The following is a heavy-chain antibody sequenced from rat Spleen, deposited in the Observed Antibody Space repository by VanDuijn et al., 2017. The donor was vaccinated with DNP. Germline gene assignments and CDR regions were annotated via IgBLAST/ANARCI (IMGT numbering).Heavy chain of an antibody. CDR2: ITNSGGGT. Sequence: EVQLVESGGGLVQPGRSMKLSCAASGFTFSNYDMAWVRQAPTQGLEWVASITNSGGGTYYRDSVKGRFTISRDNANHTLYLQMDSLRSEDTATYYCASSPGPNWFAYWGQGTLVTVSS. D-gene: IGHD1-4*01. V-gene: IGHV5-25*01. J-gene: IGHJ3*01. CDR3: ASSPGPNWFAY. CDR1: GFTFSNYD.